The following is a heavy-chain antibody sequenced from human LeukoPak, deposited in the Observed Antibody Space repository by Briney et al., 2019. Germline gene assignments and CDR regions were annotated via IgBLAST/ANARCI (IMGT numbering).Heavy chain of an antibody. J-gene: IGHJ6*02. CDR2: IYYSGST. CDR1: GGSISNYY. Sequence: SETLSLTCTVSGGSISNYYWSWVRQPPGKGLEWIGYIYYSGSTTYNPSLKSRVTISVDTSKNQFSLKLSSVTAADTAVYYCARTQGWGTVRTGYYYGMDVWGQGTTVTVSS. CDR3: ARTQGWGTVRTGYYYGMDV. V-gene: IGHV4-59*08. D-gene: IGHD4-11*01.